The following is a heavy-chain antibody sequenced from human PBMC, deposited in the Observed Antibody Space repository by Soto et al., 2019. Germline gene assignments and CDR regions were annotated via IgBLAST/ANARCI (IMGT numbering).Heavy chain of an antibody. CDR1: GGTFSSYA. D-gene: IGHD3-3*01. J-gene: IGHJ6*02. V-gene: IGHV1-69*13. CDR3: ARGATIFGVLYYYGMDV. Sequence: SVKVSCKASGGTFSSYAISWVRQAPGQGLEWMGGITPIFGTANYAQKFQGRVTITADESTSTAYMELSRLRSEDTAVYYCARGATIFGVLYYYGMDVWGQGTTVTVSS. CDR2: ITPIFGTA.